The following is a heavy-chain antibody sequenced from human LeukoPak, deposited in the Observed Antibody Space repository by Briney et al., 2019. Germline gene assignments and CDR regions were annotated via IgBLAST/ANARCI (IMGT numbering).Heavy chain of an antibody. CDR3: AKDRNCYGSGSYYTSFDY. V-gene: IGHV3-23*01. CDR1: GFTFSSYA. D-gene: IGHD3-10*01. Sequence: GGSLRLSCAASGFTFSSYAMSWVRQAPGKGLEWVSAISGSGGSTYYADSVKGRFTISRDNSKNTLYLQMNSLRAEDTAVYYCAKDRNCYGSGSYYTSFDYWGQGTLVTVSS. CDR2: ISGSGGST. J-gene: IGHJ4*02.